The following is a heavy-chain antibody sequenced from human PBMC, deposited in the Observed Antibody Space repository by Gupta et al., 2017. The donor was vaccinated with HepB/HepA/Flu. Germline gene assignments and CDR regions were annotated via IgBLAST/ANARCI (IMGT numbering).Heavy chain of an antibody. J-gene: IGHJ6*03. D-gene: IGHD2-21*01. CDR2: INPNSGGT. Sequence: QVQLVQSGAEVKKPGASVKVSCKASGYTFTGYYMHWVRQAPGQGLEWMGWINPNSGGTNYAKKLQGRVTMTRDTSISTAYMELSRLRSDDTAVYYCARGDIPPPHYYYYYMDVWGKGTTVTVSS. V-gene: IGHV1-2*02. CDR1: GYTFTGYY. CDR3: ARGDIPPPHYYYYYMDV.